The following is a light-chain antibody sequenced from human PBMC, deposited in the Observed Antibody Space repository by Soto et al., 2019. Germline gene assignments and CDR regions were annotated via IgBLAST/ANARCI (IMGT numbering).Light chain of an antibody. V-gene: IGKV1-5*01. CDR3: QQYNSYSA. Sequence: DIPMTQSASTRSGSVGERVTITCRSSQTISSWLAWYQQKPGKAPKLLIYDASSLESGVPSRFSGSGSGTEFTLTISSLQPDDFATYYCQQYNSYSAFGQGTKADIK. CDR2: DAS. J-gene: IGKJ1*01. CDR1: QTISSW.